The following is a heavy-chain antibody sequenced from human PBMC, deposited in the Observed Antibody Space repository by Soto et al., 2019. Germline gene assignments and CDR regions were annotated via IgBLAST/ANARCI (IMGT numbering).Heavy chain of an antibody. CDR1: GFTFSSYW. CDR3: ARTGYSGYVEGGDY. D-gene: IGHD5-12*01. CDR2: MNSDGSST. V-gene: IGHV3-74*01. Sequence: EVQLVESGGGLVQPGGSLRLSCAASGFTFSSYWMHWVRQAPGKGLVWVSRMNSDGSSTNYADSVKGRFTISRDNAKNTLYLQMNSLRAEDKAVYYCARTGYSGYVEGGDYWGQGTLVTVSS. J-gene: IGHJ4*02.